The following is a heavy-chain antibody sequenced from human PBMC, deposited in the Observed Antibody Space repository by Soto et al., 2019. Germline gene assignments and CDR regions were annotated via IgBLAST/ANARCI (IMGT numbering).Heavy chain of an antibody. V-gene: IGHV3-7*03. CDR1: GFTFSSYW. D-gene: IGHD6-13*01. J-gene: IGHJ4*02. CDR2: IKQDGSEK. CDR3: ARTGATPIAEADPDY. Sequence: GGSLRLSCAASGFTFSSYWMSWVRQAPGKGLEWVANIKQDGSEKYYVDSVKGRFTISRDNAKNSLYLQMNSLRAEDTAVYYCARTGATPIAEADPDYWGQGTLVTASS.